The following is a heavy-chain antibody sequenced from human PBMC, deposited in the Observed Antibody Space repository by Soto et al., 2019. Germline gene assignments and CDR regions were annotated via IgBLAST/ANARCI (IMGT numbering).Heavy chain of an antibody. J-gene: IGHJ4*02. CDR2: MYYSGTT. V-gene: IGHV4-59*01. CDR3: PRGVRLDYGQPPQLDY. D-gene: IGHD4-17*01. Sequence: QVQLQESGPGLVKPSETLSLTCSVSGGSISGYYWSWVRQPPGKGLEWIGYMYYSGTTNYNPCLKRRVRVSVDTPKNQVAPKVTSVAAADTDVYCCPRGVRLDYGQPPQLDYWGQGTLVTVSS. CDR1: GGSISGYY.